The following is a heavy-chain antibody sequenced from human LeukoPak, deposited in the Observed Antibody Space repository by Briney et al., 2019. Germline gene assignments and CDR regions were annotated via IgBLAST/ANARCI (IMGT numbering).Heavy chain of an antibody. CDR3: ATSPSGSLRGHFWGSYRRKDPFDY. CDR1: GYTLTELS. J-gene: IGHJ4*02. CDR2: FDPEDGET. D-gene: IGHD3-16*02. V-gene: IGHV1-24*01. Sequence: ASVKVSCKVSGYTLTELSMHWVRQAPGKGLEWMGGFDPEDGETIYARKFQGRVTMTEDTSTDTAYMELSSLRSEDTAVYYCATSPSGSLRGHFWGSYRRKDPFDYWCQGTLVTVSS.